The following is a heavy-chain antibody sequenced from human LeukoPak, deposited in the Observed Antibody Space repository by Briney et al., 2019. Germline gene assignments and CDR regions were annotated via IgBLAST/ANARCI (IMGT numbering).Heavy chain of an antibody. D-gene: IGHD5-18*01. Sequence: PSETLSLTCTVSGGSITTSDYYWGWIRQPPGKGLEWIGGIYYSGSTYYNPSLKSRVTISVDTSKNQFSLKLSSVTAADTAVYYCARDSRGYSHDYWGQGTLVTVSS. J-gene: IGHJ4*02. CDR1: GGSITTSDYY. V-gene: IGHV4-39*07. CDR3: ARDSRGYSHDY. CDR2: IYYSGST.